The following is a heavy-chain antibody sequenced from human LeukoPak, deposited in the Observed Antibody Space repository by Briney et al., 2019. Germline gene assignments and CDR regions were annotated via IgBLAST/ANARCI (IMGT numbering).Heavy chain of an antibody. CDR3: ARERIAAAGTYYYYMDV. CDR1: GYTFTSYY. CDR2: INPSGGST. J-gene: IGHJ6*03. Sequence: ASVKVSCKASGYTFTSYYMHWVRQAPGQGLEWMGIINPSGGSTSYAQKFQGRVTMTRDTSTSTVYMELSSLRSGDTAVYYCARERIAAAGTYYYYMDVWGKGTTVTVSS. D-gene: IGHD6-13*01. V-gene: IGHV1-46*01.